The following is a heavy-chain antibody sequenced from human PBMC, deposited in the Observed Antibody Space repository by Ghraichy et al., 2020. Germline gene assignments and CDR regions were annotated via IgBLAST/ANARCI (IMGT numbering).Heavy chain of an antibody. J-gene: IGHJ4*02. CDR3: AKLMRLEVFARAFDH. V-gene: IGHV3-23*01. D-gene: IGHD3-16*01. Sequence: GGSLRLSCEASGFPFVHSAMNWVRQAPGKGLQWVSTISSTGGTTYYADSAKGRFTISRDNAKNTLYLQMTSLRAEDTAVYYCAKLMRLEVFARAFDHWGQGFLFTVSP. CDR2: ISSTGGTT. CDR1: GFPFVHSA.